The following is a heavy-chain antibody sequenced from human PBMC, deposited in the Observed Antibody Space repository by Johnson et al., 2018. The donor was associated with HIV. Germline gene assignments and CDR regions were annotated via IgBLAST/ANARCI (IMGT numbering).Heavy chain of an antibody. CDR1: GFTFSSYA. V-gene: IGHV3-30*14. CDR3: AREQLVLGSFRSDAFDI. J-gene: IGHJ3*02. Sequence: QVQLVESGGGVVQPGRSLRLSCAASGFTFSSYAMHWVRQAPGQGLAWVAVISYDGSNKYYADSVKGRFTISRDNSKNTLYLQMNSLRAEDTAVYYCAREQLVLGSFRSDAFDIWGQGTMVTVSS. CDR2: ISYDGSNK. D-gene: IGHD6-13*01.